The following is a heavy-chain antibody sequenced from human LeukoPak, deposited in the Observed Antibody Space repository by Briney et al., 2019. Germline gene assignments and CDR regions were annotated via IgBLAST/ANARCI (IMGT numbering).Heavy chain of an antibody. V-gene: IGHV4-59*12. J-gene: IGHJ5*02. CDR3: ARDRTSINWFDP. CDR2: IYYSGNT. D-gene: IGHD2-2*01. CDR1: GGSIRGYY. Sequence: SETLSLTCNVSGGSIRGYYWSWIRQPPGKGLEYIGSIYYSGNTYYNPSLKSRVTISVDTSKNQFSLRLTSVTAADTAVYYCARDRTSINWFDPWGQGTLVTVSS.